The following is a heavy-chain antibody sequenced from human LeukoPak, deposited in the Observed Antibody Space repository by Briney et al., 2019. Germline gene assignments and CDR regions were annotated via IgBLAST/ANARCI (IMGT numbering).Heavy chain of an antibody. V-gene: IGHV4-39*07. CDR3: ARTTLLYSDWSPDAFDI. CDR2: IYYSGST. Sequence: PSETLSLTCTVSGGSISSSSYYWGWIRQPPGTGLEWIGSIYYSGSTNYNPSLKSRVTISVDKSKNQFSLKLSSVTAADTAVYYCARTTLLYSDWSPDAFDIWGQGTMVTVSS. CDR1: GGSISSSSYY. J-gene: IGHJ3*02. D-gene: IGHD3-9*01.